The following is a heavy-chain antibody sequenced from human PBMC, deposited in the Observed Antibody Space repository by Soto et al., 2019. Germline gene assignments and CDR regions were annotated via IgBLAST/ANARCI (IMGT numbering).Heavy chain of an antibody. CDR2: ISAYNGNT. V-gene: IGHV1-18*01. CDR3: ARVAALLWFGELGGGWFDP. D-gene: IGHD3-10*01. J-gene: IGHJ5*02. CDR1: GYTFTSYG. Sequence: QVQLVQSGAEVKKPGASVKVSCKASGYTFTSYGISWVRQAPGQGLEWMGWISAYNGNTNYAQKLQGRVTMTTDSSTSTAYMELRSLRSDDTAVYYCARVAALLWFGELGGGWFDPWGQGTLVTVSS.